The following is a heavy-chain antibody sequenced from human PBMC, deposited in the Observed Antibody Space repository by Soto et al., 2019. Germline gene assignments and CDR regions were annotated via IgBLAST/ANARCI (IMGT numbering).Heavy chain of an antibody. V-gene: IGHV1-24*01. D-gene: IGHD3-3*01. J-gene: IGHJ4*02. CDR3: ATAPLAVLRFLEWLLRFDC. CDR1: GYTLTELS. Sequence: GASVKVSCKVSGYTLTELSMHWVRQAPGKGLEWMGGFDPEDGETIYAQKFQGRVTMTEDTSTDTAYMELSSLRSEDTAVYYCATAPLAVLRFLEWLLRFDCSGQGTLVTVSS. CDR2: FDPEDGET.